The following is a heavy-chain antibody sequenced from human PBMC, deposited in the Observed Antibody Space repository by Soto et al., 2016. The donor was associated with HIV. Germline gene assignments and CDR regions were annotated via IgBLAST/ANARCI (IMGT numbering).Heavy chain of an antibody. Sequence: QVQLVQSGAEVKKPGASVKVSCKASGYTFTGYYMHWVRQAPGQGLEWMGWINPNSGGTNYAQKFQGRVTMTRDTSISTAYMELSSLRSEDTAVYYCARVRGRIAAAGTDAFDIWGQGTMVTVSS. CDR3: ARVRGRIAAAGTDAFDI. J-gene: IGHJ3*02. CDR2: INPNSGGT. CDR1: GYTFTGYY. D-gene: IGHD6-13*01. V-gene: IGHV1-2*02.